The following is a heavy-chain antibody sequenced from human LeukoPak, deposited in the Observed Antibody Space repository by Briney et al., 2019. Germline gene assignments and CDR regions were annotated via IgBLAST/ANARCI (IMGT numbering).Heavy chain of an antibody. D-gene: IGHD6-19*01. CDR2: ITTSSSYM. CDR3: ARDPYSGGYGAYYYYYMDV. J-gene: IGHJ6*03. Sequence: GGSLRLSCADSGFTVSSKYMSWVRQAPGKGLEWVSSITTSSSYMFYADSVRGRFTISRDNAENSLYLQMNSLRDEDTAVYYCARDPYSGGYGAYYYYYMDVWGKGTTVTVSS. CDR1: GFTVSSKY. V-gene: IGHV3-21*01.